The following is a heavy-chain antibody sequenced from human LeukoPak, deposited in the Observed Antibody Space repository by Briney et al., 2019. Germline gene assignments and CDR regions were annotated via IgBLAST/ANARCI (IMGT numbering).Heavy chain of an antibody. Sequence: PGGSLRLSCAASGFTFSSYAMSWVRQAPGKGLEWVSAISGSGGSTYYADSVKGRFTISRDNSKNTLYLQMNSLRAEDTAVYYCAKGGPTGCSYTCWFDPWGQGTLVTVSS. D-gene: IGHD5-18*01. J-gene: IGHJ5*02. CDR3: AKGGPTGCSYTCWFDP. CDR1: GFTFSSYA. V-gene: IGHV3-23*01. CDR2: ISGSGGST.